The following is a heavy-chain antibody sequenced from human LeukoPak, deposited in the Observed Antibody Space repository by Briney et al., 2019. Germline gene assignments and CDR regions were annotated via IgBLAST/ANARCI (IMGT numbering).Heavy chain of an antibody. D-gene: IGHD3-22*01. J-gene: IGHJ4*02. CDR1: GGSISSSSYY. CDR2: IYYSGST. V-gene: IGHV4-39*01. CDR3: ARENYYDSSPHDY. Sequence: PSETLSLTCVVSGGSISSSSYYWGWIRQPPGKGLEWIGSIYYSGSTYYNPSLKSRVTISVDTSKNQFSLKLSSVTAADTAVYYCARENYYDSSPHDYWGQGTLVTVSS.